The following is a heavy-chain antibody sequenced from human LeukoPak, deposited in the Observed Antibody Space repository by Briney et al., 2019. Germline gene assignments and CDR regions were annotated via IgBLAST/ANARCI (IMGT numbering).Heavy chain of an antibody. CDR1: GFTFSSYA. V-gene: IGHV3-30*14. D-gene: IGHD2-2*02. CDR2: ISYDGSNK. CDR3: AKDLNHDIVVVPAAIEIYYYYGMDV. Sequence: GGSLRLSCAASGFTFSSYAMHWVRQAPGKGLEWVAVISYDGSNKYYADSVKGRFTISRDNSKNTLYLQMNSLRAEDTAVYYCAKDLNHDIVVVPAAIEIYYYYGMDVWGQGTTVTVSS. J-gene: IGHJ6*02.